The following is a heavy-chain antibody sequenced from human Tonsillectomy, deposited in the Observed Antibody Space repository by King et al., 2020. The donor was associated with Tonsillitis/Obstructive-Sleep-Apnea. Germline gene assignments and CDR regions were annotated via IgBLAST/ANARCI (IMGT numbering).Heavy chain of an antibody. CDR3: TTAIRLTIFGVVITHYLDY. Sequence: VQLVESGGGLVKPGGSLRLSCAASGFTFSNAWMSWVRQAPGKGLEWVGRIKSKTDGGTTDYAAPVKGRFTISRDDSKNTLYLQMNSLKTEDTAVDYCTTAIRLTIFGVVITHYLDYWGQGTLVTVSS. V-gene: IGHV3-15*01. D-gene: IGHD3-3*01. CDR2: IKSKTDGGTT. J-gene: IGHJ4*02. CDR1: GFTFSNAW.